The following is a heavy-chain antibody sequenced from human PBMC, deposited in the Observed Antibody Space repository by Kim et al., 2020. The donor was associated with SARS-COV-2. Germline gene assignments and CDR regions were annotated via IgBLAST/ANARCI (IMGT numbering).Heavy chain of an antibody. J-gene: IGHJ6*02. Sequence: SETLSLTCAVYGGSFSGYYWSWIRQPPGKGLEWIGEINHSGSTNYNPSLKSRVTISVDTSKNQFSLKLSSVTAADTAGYYCAREGSTSYLYYYYYGMDVWGRATTVTVS. CDR2: INHSGST. V-gene: IGHV4-34*01. CDR1: GGSFSGYY. D-gene: IGHD2-2*01. CDR3: AREGSTSYLYYYYYGMDV.